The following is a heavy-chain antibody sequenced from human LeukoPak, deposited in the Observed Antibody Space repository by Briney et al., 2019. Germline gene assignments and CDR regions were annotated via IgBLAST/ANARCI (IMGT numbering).Heavy chain of an antibody. CDR2: ISGRGEST. CDR3: AALGVGGY. Sequence: PGGSLRLSCAASGFTFSSYVMSWVRQAPGKGLEWLSCISGRGESTHFADSAKGRLTISRDNSKNTLSLQMNSLRAEDTAIYYCAALGVGGYWGQGTLVTVSS. V-gene: IGHV3-23*01. D-gene: IGHD3-16*01. CDR1: GFTFSSYV. J-gene: IGHJ4*02.